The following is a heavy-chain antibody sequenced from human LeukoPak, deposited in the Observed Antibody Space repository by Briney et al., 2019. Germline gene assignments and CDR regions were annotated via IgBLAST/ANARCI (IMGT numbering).Heavy chain of an antibody. CDR2: ISAYNGNT. Sequence: ASVKVSCKASGYTFTSYGISWVRQAPGQGLEWMGRISAYNGNTNYAQKLQGRVTMTTDTSTSTAYMELRSLRSDDTAVYYCARDTLSGWSFDAFDIWGQGTMVTVSS. V-gene: IGHV1-18*01. CDR3: ARDTLSGWSFDAFDI. D-gene: IGHD6-19*01. J-gene: IGHJ3*02. CDR1: GYTFTSYG.